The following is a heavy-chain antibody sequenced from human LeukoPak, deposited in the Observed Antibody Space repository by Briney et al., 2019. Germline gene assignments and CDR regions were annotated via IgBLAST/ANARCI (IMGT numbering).Heavy chain of an antibody. Sequence: SETLSLTCAVSGGSISSSNWWSWVRQPAGKGLEWIGRIYTSGSTNYNPSLKSRVTISVDTSKNQFSLKLSSVTAADTAVYYCARLRVLGYYYGSGNANWFDPWGQGTLVTVSS. J-gene: IGHJ5*02. CDR3: ARLRVLGYYYGSGNANWFDP. D-gene: IGHD3-10*01. CDR1: GGSISSSNW. V-gene: IGHV4-61*02. CDR2: IYTSGST.